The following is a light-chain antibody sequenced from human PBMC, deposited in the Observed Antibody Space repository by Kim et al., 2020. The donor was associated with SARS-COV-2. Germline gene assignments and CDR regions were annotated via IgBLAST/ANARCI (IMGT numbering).Light chain of an antibody. J-gene: IGLJ2*01. CDR1: SSDVGGYDY. V-gene: IGLV2-14*03. CDR2: DVT. CDR3: SSYTSSDTLV. Sequence: QSALTQPASVSGSPGQSITISCTGTSSDVGGYDYVSWFQQQPGKAPKLVIFDVTDRPSGVSTRFSGSTAGNTASLTISGLQAEDEADYYCSSYTSSDTLVFGGGTQLTVL.